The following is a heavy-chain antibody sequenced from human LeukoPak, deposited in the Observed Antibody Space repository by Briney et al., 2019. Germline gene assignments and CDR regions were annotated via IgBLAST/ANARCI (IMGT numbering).Heavy chain of an antibody. D-gene: IGHD2-15*01. CDR3: AKEDIVVVVAATGGYFDY. Sequence: PGGSLRLSCAASGFTFSSYAMSWVRQAPGKGLEWVSAISGSGGSTYYADSVKGRFTISRDNPKNTLYLQMNSLRAEDTAVYYCAKEDIVVVVAATGGYFDYWGQGTLVTVSS. J-gene: IGHJ4*02. V-gene: IGHV3-23*01. CDR1: GFTFSSYA. CDR2: ISGSGGST.